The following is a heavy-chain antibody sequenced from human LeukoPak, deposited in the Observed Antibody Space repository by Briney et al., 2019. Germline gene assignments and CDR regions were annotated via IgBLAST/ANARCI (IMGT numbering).Heavy chain of an antibody. V-gene: IGHV4-59*02. J-gene: IGHJ4*02. CDR1: GGSVSSYY. CDR2: ISYIGST. Sequence: SETLSLTCTVSGGSVSSYYWTWIRQPPGKGLEWIGYISYIGSTNYSPSLKSRVTISVDTSENQFSLKVSSVTAADTAVYYCARSGSWTLNFDSWGQGTLVTVSS. D-gene: IGHD6-13*01. CDR3: ARSGSWTLNFDS.